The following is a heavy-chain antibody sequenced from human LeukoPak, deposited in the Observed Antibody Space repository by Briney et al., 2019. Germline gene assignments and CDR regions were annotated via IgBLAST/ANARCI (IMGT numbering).Heavy chain of an antibody. V-gene: IGHV3-53*01. CDR2: IYSGGST. CDR3: ARTGSVAVAELDY. Sequence: GGSLRLSCAASGFTVSSNYMSWVRQAPGKGLEWVSVIYSGGSTYYADSVKGRFTISRDNSKNTLYLQMNSLRAEDTAVYYCARTGSVAVAELDYWGQGTLVTVSS. CDR1: GFTVSSNY. D-gene: IGHD6-19*01. J-gene: IGHJ4*02.